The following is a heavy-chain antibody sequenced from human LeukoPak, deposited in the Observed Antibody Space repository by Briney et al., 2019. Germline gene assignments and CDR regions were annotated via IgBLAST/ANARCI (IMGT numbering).Heavy chain of an antibody. Sequence: SETLSLTCTVSGGSISSGGYYWSWIRQHPGKGLEWIGYIYYSGSTNYNPSLKSRVTISVDTSKNQFSLKLSSVTAADTAVYYCARVGSYIPRFDIWGQGTMVTVSS. J-gene: IGHJ3*02. CDR1: GGSISSGGYY. V-gene: IGHV4-61*08. CDR3: ARVGSYIPRFDI. D-gene: IGHD3-10*01. CDR2: IYYSGST.